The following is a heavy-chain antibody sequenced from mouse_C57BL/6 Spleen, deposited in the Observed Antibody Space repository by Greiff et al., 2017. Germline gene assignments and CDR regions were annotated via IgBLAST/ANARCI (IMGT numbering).Heavy chain of an antibody. CDR2: IDPSDSYT. V-gene: IGHV1-69*01. CDR3: ARANWDVYGVDD. Sequence: QVQLQQPGAELVMPGASVKLSCKASGYTFTSYWMHWVQQRPGQGLEWIGEIDPSDSYTNYNQKFKGQSTLSVDKASSTAYMQISSLTSEDSAVYDCARANWDVYGVDDWGQGTTLTVSS. D-gene: IGHD4-1*01. J-gene: IGHJ2*01. CDR1: GYTFTSYW.